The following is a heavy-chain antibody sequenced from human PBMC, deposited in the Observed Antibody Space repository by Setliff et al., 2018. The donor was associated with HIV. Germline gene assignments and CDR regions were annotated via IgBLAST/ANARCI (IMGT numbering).Heavy chain of an antibody. Sequence: SVKVSCKGSGDTFTTYVVSWVRQAPGQGLEWMGGRSPIFSTTNYAHKFQGRVTITTDESTSRAYMELSSLRSEDTAVYYCAITSRGYSLQRGGAFDIWGQGTLVTVSS. J-gene: IGHJ3*02. CDR3: AITSRGYSLQRGGAFDI. CDR1: GDTFTTYV. D-gene: IGHD3-22*01. V-gene: IGHV1-69*05. CDR2: RSPIFSTT.